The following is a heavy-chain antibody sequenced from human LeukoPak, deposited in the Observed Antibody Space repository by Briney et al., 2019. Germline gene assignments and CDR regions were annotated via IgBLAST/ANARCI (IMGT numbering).Heavy chain of an antibody. CDR3: VREGRSSRWDDWYFDL. J-gene: IGHJ2*01. Sequence: GGSLRLSCAASGFTFSSYEMNWVRQAPGKGLEWVSYISSSGSTIYYADSVKGRFTISRDNAKNSLYLQMNSLRAGDTAVYYCVREGRSSRWDDWYFDLWGRGTLVTVSS. D-gene: IGHD6-13*01. CDR1: GFTFSSYE. V-gene: IGHV3-48*03. CDR2: ISSSGSTI.